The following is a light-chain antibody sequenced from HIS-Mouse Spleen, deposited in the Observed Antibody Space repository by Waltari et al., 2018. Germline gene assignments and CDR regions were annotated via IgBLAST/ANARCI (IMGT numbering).Light chain of an antibody. Sequence: EIVMTQSPATLSVSPGERATLSCRASQSVSSNLAWYQQKPGQDPRLLIYGASTRATGIPARFRGSRSGTEFTLTISSMKSEDFAVYYCQQYNNWPYTFGQGTKLEIK. CDR1: QSVSSN. V-gene: IGKV3-15*01. CDR2: GAS. J-gene: IGKJ2*01. CDR3: QQYNNWPYT.